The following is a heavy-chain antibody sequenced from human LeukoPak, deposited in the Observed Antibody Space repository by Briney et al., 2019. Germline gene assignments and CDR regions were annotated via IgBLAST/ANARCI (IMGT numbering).Heavy chain of an antibody. D-gene: IGHD3-10*01. CDR2: IYSGGNT. CDR3: ARCGAYYYGMDV. CDR1: GFTVSGNY. Sequence: GGSLRLSCAASGFTVSGNYMTWVRQAPGKGLEWVSVIYSGGNTYDADSVKGRFAISRDSSKNTLYLQMNNLRAEDTAVYYCARCGAYYYGMDVWGQGTTVTVSS. J-gene: IGHJ6*02. V-gene: IGHV3-66*01.